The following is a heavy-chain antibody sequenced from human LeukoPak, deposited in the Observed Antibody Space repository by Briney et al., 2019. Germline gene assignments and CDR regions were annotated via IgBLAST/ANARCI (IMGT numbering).Heavy chain of an antibody. J-gene: IGHJ6*03. D-gene: IGHD3-16*01. CDR1: GGSISSYY. CDR3: ARDRSAYHVSDYYYYMDV. V-gene: IGHV4-4*07. Sequence: SETLSLTCTVSGGSISSYYWNWIRQPAGKGLEWIGRIYTSGSTNYSPSLKSRVTMSVDTSKNQFPLKLSPVTAADTAVYYCARDRSAYHVSDYYYYMDVWGKGTTVTVSS. CDR2: IYTSGST.